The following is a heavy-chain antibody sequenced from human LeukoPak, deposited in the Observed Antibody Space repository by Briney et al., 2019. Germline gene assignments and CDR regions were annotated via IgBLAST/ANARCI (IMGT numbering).Heavy chain of an antibody. Sequence: SQTLSLTCAISGDSVSSNSATWNWIRQSPSRGLERLGRTYYRSKWYNEYAPSVKGRIDFNPDTSKNQFSLQLNSVTPEDTAVYYCTRALARYFDYWGQGTLVAVSS. CDR2: TYYRSKWYN. CDR3: TRALARYFDY. J-gene: IGHJ4*02. D-gene: IGHD1-1*01. V-gene: IGHV6-1*01. CDR1: GDSVSSNSAT.